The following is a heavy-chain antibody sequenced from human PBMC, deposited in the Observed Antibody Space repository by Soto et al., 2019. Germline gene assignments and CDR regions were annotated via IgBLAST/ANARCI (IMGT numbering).Heavy chain of an antibody. CDR3: ATHPPYGPLDH. Sequence: SETLSLTCTVPGGSISSSSNHWGWIRQPPGKGLEWIGNIYYSENTYYNPSLKSRVTISVDTSKNQFSLRLTSVTAADTAVYYCATHPPYGPLDHWGQGTLVTSPQ. J-gene: IGHJ4*02. D-gene: IGHD4-17*01. CDR2: IYYSENT. CDR1: GGSISSSSNH. V-gene: IGHV4-39*01.